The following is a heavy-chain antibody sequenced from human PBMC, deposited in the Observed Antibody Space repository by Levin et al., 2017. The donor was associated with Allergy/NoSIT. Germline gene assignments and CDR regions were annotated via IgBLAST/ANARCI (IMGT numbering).Heavy chain of an antibody. J-gene: IGHJ5*02. CDR3: ARDLGRLGELSLSGWFDP. CDR2: IWYDGSNK. D-gene: IGHD3-16*02. V-gene: IGHV3-33*01. Sequence: GESLKISCAASGFTFSSYGMHWVRQAPGKGLEWVAVIWYDGSNKYYADSVKGRFTISRDNSKNTLYLQMNSLRAEDTAVYYCARDLGRLGELSLSGWFDPWGQGTLVTVSS. CDR1: GFTFSSYG.